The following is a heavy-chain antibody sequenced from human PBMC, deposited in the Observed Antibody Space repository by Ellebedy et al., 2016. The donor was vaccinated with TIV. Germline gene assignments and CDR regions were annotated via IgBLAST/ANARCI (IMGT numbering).Heavy chain of an antibody. J-gene: IGHJ4*02. D-gene: IGHD6-19*01. CDR3: ARDQGWAVAGTTRFDY. Sequence: GESLKISCEASGFSFSIYGMHWVRQAPGKGLERVAVIWYDGVNIYYTASVKGRFTISRDNSKNTLYLQMNSLRAEETAVYYCARDQGWAVAGTTRFDYWGQGTLVTVSS. CDR2: IWYDGVNI. V-gene: IGHV3-33*01. CDR1: GFSFSIYG.